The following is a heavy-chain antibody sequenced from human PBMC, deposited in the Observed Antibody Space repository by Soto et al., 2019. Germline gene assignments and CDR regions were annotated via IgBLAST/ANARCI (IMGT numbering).Heavy chain of an antibody. V-gene: IGHV3-30-3*01. J-gene: IGHJ4*02. D-gene: IGHD2-15*01. CDR2: ISYDGSNK. CDR1: GFTFSSYA. CDR3: ARDHPYCSGGSCYSYRPQYYFDY. Sequence: QVPLVESGGGVVQPGRSLRLSCAASGFTFSSYAMHWVRQAPGKGLEWVAVISYDGSNKYYADSVKGRFTISRDNSKNPLYLQMNSLRAEDTAVYYCARDHPYCSGGSCYSYRPQYYFDYWGQGTLVTVSS.